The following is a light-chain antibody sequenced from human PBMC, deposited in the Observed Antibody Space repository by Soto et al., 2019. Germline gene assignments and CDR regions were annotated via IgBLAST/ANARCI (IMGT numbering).Light chain of an antibody. CDR1: QSVSNNY. CDR2: GAS. Sequence: ETVMTQSPATLSVSPGERATLSCRASQSVSNNYLAWYQQKPGQAPRLLIYGASTRATGIPARFSGSGSGTDFTLTISSLEPEYFAVYYCQQRSNWFLTFGGGTKVDI. CDR3: QQRSNWFLT. V-gene: IGKV3D-20*02. J-gene: IGKJ4*01.